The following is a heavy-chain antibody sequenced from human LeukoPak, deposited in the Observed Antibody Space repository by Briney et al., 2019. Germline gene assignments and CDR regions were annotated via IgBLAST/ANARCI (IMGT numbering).Heavy chain of an antibody. CDR2: IIPIFGTA. CDR3: ARALIAVARLYYGMDV. V-gene: IGHV1-69*13. Sequence: SVKVSCKASGGTFGSYAISWVRQAPGQGLEWMGGIIPIFGTANYAQKFQGRVTITADESTSTAYMELSSLRSEDTAVYYCARALIAVARLYYGMDVWGQGTTVTVSS. CDR1: GGTFGSYA. D-gene: IGHD6-19*01. J-gene: IGHJ6*02.